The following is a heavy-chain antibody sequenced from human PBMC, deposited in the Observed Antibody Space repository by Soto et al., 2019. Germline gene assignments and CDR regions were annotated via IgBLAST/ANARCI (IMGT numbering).Heavy chain of an antibody. Sequence: QVQLVQSGAQVKKPGSSVKVSCKASGGTFSSYASSWVRQAPGQGLEWMGGIIPIFGTANYAQKFQGRVTITADESTSTPYMELSSLRSEDTAVYYCASTVTTIGYSYYYGMDVWGQGTTVTVS. J-gene: IGHJ6*02. CDR1: GGTFSSYA. CDR3: ASTVTTIGYSYYYGMDV. V-gene: IGHV1-69*12. CDR2: IIPIFGTA. D-gene: IGHD4-17*01.